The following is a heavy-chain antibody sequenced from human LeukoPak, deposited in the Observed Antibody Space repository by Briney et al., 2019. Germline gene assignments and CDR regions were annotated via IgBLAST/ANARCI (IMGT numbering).Heavy chain of an antibody. CDR1: GDSISTSNSY. Sequence: SETLSLTCTVSGDSISTSNSYWGWIRQPPGKGLEWIGSIYYSGNTYYNASLKSRVTISVDTSKNQFSLRLSSVTAADTAAYYCARVTGYMIEDYFDYWGQGTLVTVSS. V-gene: IGHV4-39*07. CDR3: ARVTGYMIEDYFDY. CDR2: IYYSGNT. J-gene: IGHJ4*02. D-gene: IGHD3-22*01.